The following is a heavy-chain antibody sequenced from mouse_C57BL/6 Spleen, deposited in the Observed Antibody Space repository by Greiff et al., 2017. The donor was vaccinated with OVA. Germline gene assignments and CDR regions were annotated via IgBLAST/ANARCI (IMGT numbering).Heavy chain of an antibody. J-gene: IGHJ1*03. Sequence: EVQLVESGGGLVKPGGSLKLSCAASGFTFSSYTMSWVRQTPEKRLEWVATISGGGGNTYYPDSVKGRFTISRDNAKNTLYLQMSSLRSEDTALYYCARHLYSTYWYFDVWGTGTTVTVSS. D-gene: IGHD2-5*01. CDR2: ISGGGGNT. CDR3: ARHLYSTYWYFDV. V-gene: IGHV5-9*01. CDR1: GFTFSSYT.